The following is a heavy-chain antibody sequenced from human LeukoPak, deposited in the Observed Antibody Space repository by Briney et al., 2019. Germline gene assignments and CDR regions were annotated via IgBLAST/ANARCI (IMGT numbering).Heavy chain of an antibody. J-gene: IGHJ4*02. CDR2: IYYSGTT. V-gene: IGHV4-59*08. CDR1: GGSISSYY. D-gene: IGHD3-10*01. CDR3: ARIPVRGAYYFDY. Sequence: PSETLSLTCTVSGGSISSYYWSWIRQPPGKGLEWIGYIYYSGTTNYNPSLKSGVTISVDTSKKQFSLKLSSVTAADTAVYYCARIPVRGAYYFDYWGQGTLVTVSS.